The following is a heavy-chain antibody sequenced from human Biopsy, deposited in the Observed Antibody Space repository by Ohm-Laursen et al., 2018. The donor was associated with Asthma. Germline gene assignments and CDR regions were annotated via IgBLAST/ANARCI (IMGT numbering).Heavy chain of an antibody. CDR3: ARAVDYSHYYGIDV. D-gene: IGHD3-10*01. Sequence: ASVKVSCKTSGYTFNSAGITWVRQVPGQGLEWMGWISVYNGNTKVAQKLQDRVTMITDTSTSTAYMELRSLRSDDTAVYLCARAVDYSHYYGIDVWGQGTTVTVS. J-gene: IGHJ6*02. CDR1: GYTFNSAG. CDR2: ISVYNGNT. V-gene: IGHV1-18*01.